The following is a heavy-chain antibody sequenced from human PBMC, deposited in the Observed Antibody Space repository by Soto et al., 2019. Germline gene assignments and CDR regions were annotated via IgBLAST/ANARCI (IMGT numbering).Heavy chain of an antibody. V-gene: IGHV4-59*01. J-gene: IGHJ6*02. Sequence: SLTCTVSGGSISSYYWSWIRQPPGKGLEWIGYIYYSGSTNYNPSLKSRVTISVDTSKNQFSLKLSSVTAADTAVYYCAGAAYSSSWANLPYYYYYGMDVWCQGTMVTVS. CDR1: GGSISSYY. CDR2: IYYSGST. CDR3: AGAAYSSSWANLPYYYYYGMDV. D-gene: IGHD6-13*01.